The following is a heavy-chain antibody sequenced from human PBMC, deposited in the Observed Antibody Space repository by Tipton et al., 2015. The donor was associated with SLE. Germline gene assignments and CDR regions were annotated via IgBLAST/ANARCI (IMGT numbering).Heavy chain of an antibody. Sequence: SLRLSCAASGFTVSSNYMSWVRQAPGKGPEWVSVIYSGGSTYYADSVKGRFTISRDNSKNTLYLQMNSLRAEDTAVYYCAREGTRSMGWFNPWGQGTLVTVSS. CDR3: AREGTRSMGWFNP. D-gene: IGHD3-10*01. CDR2: IYSGGST. V-gene: IGHV3-66*01. CDR1: GFTVSSNY. J-gene: IGHJ5*02.